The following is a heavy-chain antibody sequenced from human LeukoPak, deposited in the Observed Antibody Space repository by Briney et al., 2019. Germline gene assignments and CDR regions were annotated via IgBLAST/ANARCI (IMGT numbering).Heavy chain of an antibody. CDR3: ARDGGSFDPYYYYGMDV. CDR1: GGSISSGSYS. CDR2: IYYSGST. J-gene: IGHJ6*02. Sequence: SQTLSLTCAVSGGSISSGSYSWSWIRQPPGKGLEWIGYIYYSGSTNYNPSLKSRVTISVDTSKNQFSLKLSSVTAADTAVYYCARDGGSFDPYYYYGMDVWGQGTTVTVSS. V-gene: IGHV4-30-4*07. D-gene: IGHD3-9*01.